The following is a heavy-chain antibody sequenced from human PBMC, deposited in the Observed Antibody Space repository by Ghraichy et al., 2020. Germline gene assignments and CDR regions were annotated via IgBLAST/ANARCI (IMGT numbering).Heavy chain of an antibody. V-gene: IGHV4-34*01. CDR1: GGSFSGYY. CDR2: INHSGST. CDR3: ARGPYGSGSYYHRPHYYYGMDV. Sequence: SETLSLTCAVYGGSFSGYYWSWIRQPPGKGLEWIGEINHSGSTNYNPSLKSRVTISVDTSKNQFSLKLSSVTAADTAVYYCARGPYGSGSYYHRPHYYYGMDVWGQGTTVTVSS. D-gene: IGHD3-10*01. J-gene: IGHJ6*02.